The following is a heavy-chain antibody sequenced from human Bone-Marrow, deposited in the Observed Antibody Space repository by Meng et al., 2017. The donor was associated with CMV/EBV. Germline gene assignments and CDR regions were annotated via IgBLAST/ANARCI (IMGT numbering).Heavy chain of an antibody. D-gene: IGHD3-22*01. CDR2: ISSSGSTL. J-gene: IGHJ4*02. V-gene: IGHV3-48*03. CDR1: GFTFSSYE. CDR3: ARETYYYDSSGSDYFDY. Sequence: GESLKISCAASGFTFSSYEMNWVRQAPGKGLEWVSYISSSGSTLYYADSVKGRFTISRDNAKNSLYLQMNSLRAEDTAVYYCARETYYYDSSGSDYFDYWGQGTLVTVSS.